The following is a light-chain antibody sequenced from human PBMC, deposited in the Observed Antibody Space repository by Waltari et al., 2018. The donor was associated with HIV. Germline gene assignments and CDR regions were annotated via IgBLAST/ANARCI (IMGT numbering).Light chain of an antibody. V-gene: IGLV1-40*01. CDR2: GNS. CDR3: QSYDSSLSGSGV. Sequence: QSVLTQPPSVSGAPGQRVTISCTGSSSNIGAGYDGHWYPQLPGTAPKLLIYGNSNRPSGVPDRFSGSKSGTSASLAITGLQAEDEADYYCQSYDSSLSGSGVFGGGTKLTVL. J-gene: IGLJ3*02. CDR1: SSNIGAGYD.